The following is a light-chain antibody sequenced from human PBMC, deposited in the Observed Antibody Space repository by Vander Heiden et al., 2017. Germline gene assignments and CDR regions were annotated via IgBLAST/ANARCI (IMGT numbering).Light chain of an antibody. V-gene: IGKV3-11*01. CDR3: QQRSNWPPYT. Sequence: EILLTQSPATLSLSPGESATLSCRASQSVSSYLAWYQQKPGQAPRLLIYDASNRATGIPARFSGSGSGTEFTLTISSLEPEDFAVYYCQQRSNWPPYTFGQGTKLEIK. J-gene: IGKJ2*01. CDR1: QSVSSY. CDR2: DAS.